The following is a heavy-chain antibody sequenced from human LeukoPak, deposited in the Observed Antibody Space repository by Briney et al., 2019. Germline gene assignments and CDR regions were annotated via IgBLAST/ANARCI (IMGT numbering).Heavy chain of an antibody. Sequence: GGSLRLSCAASEFTFSSYAMSWVRQAPGKGLEWVSGISVSGDSTYYPDSVKGRFTISRDNSKNTLYLQMNSLRVEDTAVYYCAKESYYDSSGYYSYFDYWGQGTLVTVSS. J-gene: IGHJ4*02. V-gene: IGHV3-23*01. D-gene: IGHD3-22*01. CDR1: EFTFSSYA. CDR3: AKESYYDSSGYYSYFDY. CDR2: ISVSGDST.